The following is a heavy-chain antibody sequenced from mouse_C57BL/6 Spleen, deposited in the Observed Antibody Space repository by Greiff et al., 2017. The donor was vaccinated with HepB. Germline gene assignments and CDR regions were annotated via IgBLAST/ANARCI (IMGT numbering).Heavy chain of an antibody. V-gene: IGHV5-6*01. J-gene: IGHJ2*01. CDR1: GFTFSSYG. D-gene: IGHD2-3*01. CDR3: AREGWLLPYYFDY. Sequence: EVKLMESGGDLVKPGGSLKLSCAASGFTFSSYGMSWVRQTPDKRLEWVATISSGGSYTYYPDSVKGRFTISRDNAKNTLYLQMSSLKSEDTAMYYCAREGWLLPYYFDYWGQGTTLTVSS. CDR2: ISSGGSYT.